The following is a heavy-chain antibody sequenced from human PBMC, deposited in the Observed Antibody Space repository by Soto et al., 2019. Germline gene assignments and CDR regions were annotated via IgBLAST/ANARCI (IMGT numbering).Heavy chain of an antibody. D-gene: IGHD3-10*01. CDR1: SYSIRSSSYY. J-gene: IGHJ4*02. V-gene: IGHV4-39*01. CDR2: IYYSGST. CDR3: ATLRGLGEVSPYFDY. Sequence: PSETLSLTCTVSSYSIRSSSYYWGWIRQPPGKGLEWIGSIYYSGSTFYNPSLKSRVTISVDTSKNQFSLKLRSVTAADTAVYYCATLRGLGEVSPYFDYWGQGLMVTV.